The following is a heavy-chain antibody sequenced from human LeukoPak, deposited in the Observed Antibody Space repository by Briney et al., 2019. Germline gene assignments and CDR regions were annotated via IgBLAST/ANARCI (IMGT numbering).Heavy chain of an antibody. CDR2: ISGSGGST. Sequence: PGGSLRLSCAASGFTFSSYGMSWVRQAPGKGLEWVSAISGSGGSTYYADSVKGRFTISRDNSKNTLFLQMNSLRAEDTAVYYCAKADSSGYYSYFDYWGQGTLVTVSS. J-gene: IGHJ4*02. CDR1: GFTFSSYG. CDR3: AKADSSGYYSYFDY. V-gene: IGHV3-23*01. D-gene: IGHD3-22*01.